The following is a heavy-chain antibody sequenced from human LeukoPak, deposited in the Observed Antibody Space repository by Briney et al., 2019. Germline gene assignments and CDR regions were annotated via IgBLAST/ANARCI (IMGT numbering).Heavy chain of an antibody. D-gene: IGHD3-10*01. J-gene: IGHJ5*02. CDR1: GFTFDDYA. CDR3: AKGVRGVITNWFDP. V-gene: IGHV3-9*01. CDR2: ISWNSGSI. Sequence: PGGSLRLSCAASGFTFDDYAMHWVRQAPGKGLEWVSGISWNSGSIGYADSVKGRFTISRDNAKNSLYLQMNSLRAEDTALYYCAKGVRGVITNWFDPWGQGTLVTVSS.